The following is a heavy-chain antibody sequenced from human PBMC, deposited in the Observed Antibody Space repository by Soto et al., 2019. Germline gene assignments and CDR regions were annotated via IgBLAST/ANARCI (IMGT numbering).Heavy chain of an antibody. Sequence: EVQLLDSGGGLVQPGGSLRLSCAASGFTFSGYALTWVRQAPGKGLEWVSAISGGGDATFYADSVKGRFTISRDKSKNPRYLQMNTLRAEDTAVYYCARKVSGSTGRPDLWYFDLWGRGTLVTVSS. D-gene: IGHD3-10*01. CDR3: ARKVSGSTGRPDLWYFDL. V-gene: IGHV3-23*01. CDR2: ISGGGDAT. CDR1: GFTFSGYA. J-gene: IGHJ2*01.